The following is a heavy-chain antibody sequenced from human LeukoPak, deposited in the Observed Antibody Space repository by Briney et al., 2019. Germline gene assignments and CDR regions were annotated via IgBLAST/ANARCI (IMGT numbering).Heavy chain of an antibody. D-gene: IGHD1-7*01. CDR3: ARLPGGTGNYLFDY. V-gene: IGHV2-70*04. CDR2: IDWDDDK. CDR1: GFSLTTSGMR. J-gene: IGHJ4*02. Sequence: SGPTLVNPTQTLTLTCTFSGFSLTTSGMRGNWIRQPPGKALEWLARIDWDDDKYYSTSLRTRLTISKDSSKNLVVLTLTNMGPVKTATYYCARLPGGTGNYLFDYWGQGIPVTVSS.